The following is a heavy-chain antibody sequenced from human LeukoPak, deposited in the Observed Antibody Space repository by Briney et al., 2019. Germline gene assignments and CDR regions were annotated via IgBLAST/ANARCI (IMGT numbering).Heavy chain of an antibody. D-gene: IGHD3-10*01. CDR1: RGSISSNTW. CDR2: IYRSGST. CDR3: ARVRPRITMVRGVNSHVFDY. V-gene: IGHV4-4*02. Sequence: SETLSLTCAVSRGSISSNTWWSWVRRPPGKGLEWIGEIYRSGSTNYNPSLKSRVTISVDTSKNQFSLKLSSVTAADTAVYYCARVRPRITMVRGVNSHVFDYWGQGTLVTVSS. J-gene: IGHJ4*02.